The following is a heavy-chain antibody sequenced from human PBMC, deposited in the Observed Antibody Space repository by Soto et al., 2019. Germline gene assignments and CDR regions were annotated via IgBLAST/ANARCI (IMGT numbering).Heavy chain of an antibody. V-gene: IGHV3-53*04. CDR3: ARDHGSAGDFWSGYTLRD. Sequence: GGSLRLSCAASGFTVSSNYMSWVRQAPGKGLEWVSVIYSGGSTYYADSVKGRFTISRHNSKNTLYLQMNSLRAEDTAVYYCARDHGSAGDFWSGYTLRDWGQGTLVTVSS. CDR2: IYSGGST. CDR1: GFTVSSNY. D-gene: IGHD3-3*01. J-gene: IGHJ4*02.